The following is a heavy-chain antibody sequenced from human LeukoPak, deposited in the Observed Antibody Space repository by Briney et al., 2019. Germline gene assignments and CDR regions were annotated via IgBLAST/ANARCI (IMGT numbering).Heavy chain of an antibody. CDR3: ARETLINVDAFDI. CDR1: GFTLSSYW. D-gene: IGHD3-16*01. Sequence: PGGSLIPSCAASGFTLSSYWMHWVRQAPGKGLVWVSRINSDGSSTGYADSVKGRFTISRDNAKNTLYLQMNSLRAEDTAVYYCARETLINVDAFDIWGQGTMVTVSS. V-gene: IGHV3-74*01. CDR2: INSDGSST. J-gene: IGHJ3*02.